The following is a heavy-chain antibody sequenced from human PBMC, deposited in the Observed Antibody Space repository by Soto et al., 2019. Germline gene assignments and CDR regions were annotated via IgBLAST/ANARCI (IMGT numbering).Heavy chain of an antibody. J-gene: IGHJ4*02. CDR1: SDSISSYY. CDR2: ISYSGST. D-gene: IGHD2-15*01. Sequence: SETLSLTCTVSSDSISSYYWSWIRQPPGKRLEWIGYISYSGSTDYNPSLKSRVTISGDTSKNQFSLKVSSVTAADTAVYYCARVNVVVVAATREYYFDYWGQGTLVTVSS. V-gene: IGHV4-59*01. CDR3: ARVNVVVVAATREYYFDY.